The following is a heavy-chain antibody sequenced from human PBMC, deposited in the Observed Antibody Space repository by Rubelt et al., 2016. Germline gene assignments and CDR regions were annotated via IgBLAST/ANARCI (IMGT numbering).Heavy chain of an antibody. Sequence: QVQLQQWGAGLLKPSETLSLTCAVYGGSFSGYYWSWIRQPPGKGLEWIGEINHSGSTNYTPSLKSRVTISVDTSKNQFPRKLASGTSAETAVYHGATLRTAAGTWPSSRDYWGQGTPVTVSS. J-gene: IGHJ4*02. CDR3: ATLRTAAGTWPSSRDY. CDR1: GGSFSGYY. CDR2: INHSGST. V-gene: IGHV4-34*01. D-gene: IGHD6-13*01.